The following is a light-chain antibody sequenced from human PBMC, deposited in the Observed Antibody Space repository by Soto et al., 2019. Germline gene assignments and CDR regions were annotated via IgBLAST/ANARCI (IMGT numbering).Light chain of an antibody. J-gene: IGKJ4*01. CDR3: QQRSAWPST. Sequence: EIVLTQSPATLSLSPGEGATLSCRASQSVGRYLAWYQQKPGQAPRLLIYDASKRATGIAARFSGSGSGTDFTLTISSLEPEDFAVYYCQQRSAWPSTFGGGTKVQIK. CDR2: DAS. CDR1: QSVGRY. V-gene: IGKV3-11*01.